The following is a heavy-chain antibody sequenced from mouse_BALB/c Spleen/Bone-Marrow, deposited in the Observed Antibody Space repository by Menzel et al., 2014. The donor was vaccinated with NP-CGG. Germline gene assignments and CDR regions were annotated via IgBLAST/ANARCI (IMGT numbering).Heavy chain of an antibody. CDR1: GFTFSSFG. CDR2: ISSDSGAI. J-gene: IGHJ2*01. Sequence: EVKLQESGGGLVQPGGSRKLSCAASGFTFSSFGMRWVRQAPEKGLEWIAYISSDSGAIFYADTVKGRFTISRDNPKNTLFLQMTSLRSEDTAIYFCTRGGNWEDFDYWGQGTTLTVSS. V-gene: IGHV5-17*02. D-gene: IGHD4-1*01. CDR3: TRGGNWEDFDY.